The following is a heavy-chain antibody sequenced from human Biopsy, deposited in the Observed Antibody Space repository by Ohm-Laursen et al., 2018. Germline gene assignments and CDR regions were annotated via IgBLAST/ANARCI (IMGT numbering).Heavy chain of an antibody. D-gene: IGHD3-3*01. CDR1: GGPSSNYA. CDR3: AADADGYYTEFDY. V-gene: IGHV1-69*04. Sequence: SVKVSCKVSGGPSSNYAFSWGRQAPGQGLEWVGRIAPILGHLNYAQRFQGRVSITADKSTTNVYMELSSLTSGDTAVYYCAADADGYYTEFDYWGPGTLVTVSS. J-gene: IGHJ4*02. CDR2: IAPILGHL.